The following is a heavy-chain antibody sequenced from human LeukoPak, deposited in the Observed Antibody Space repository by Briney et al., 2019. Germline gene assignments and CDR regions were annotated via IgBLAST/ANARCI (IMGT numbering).Heavy chain of an antibody. CDR2: ISSSSSYA. V-gene: IGHV3-11*06. J-gene: IGHJ4*02. D-gene: IGHD5-24*01. CDR3: ASPRYSYGVPTDY. CDR1: GFTFSDYY. Sequence: AGGSLRLSCAASGFTFSDYYMSWIRQAPGKGLEWVSYISSSSSYASYADSVKGRFTISRDNAKNSLYLQMNSLRAEDTAVYYCASPRYSYGVPTDYWGQGTLVTVSS.